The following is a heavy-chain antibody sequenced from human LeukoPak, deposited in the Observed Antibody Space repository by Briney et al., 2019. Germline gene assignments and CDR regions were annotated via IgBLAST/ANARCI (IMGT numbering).Heavy chain of an antibody. CDR2: IWYDGSNK. CDR3: ARDPFTMVRGVMLDY. D-gene: IGHD3-10*01. J-gene: IGHJ4*02. Sequence: GRSLRLSCAASGFTFSSYGMHWVRQAPGKGLEWVAVIWYDGSNKYYADSVKGRFTISRDNSKNTLYLQMNSLRAEDTAVCYCARDPFTMVRGVMLDYWGQGTLVTVSS. V-gene: IGHV3-33*01. CDR1: GFTFSSYG.